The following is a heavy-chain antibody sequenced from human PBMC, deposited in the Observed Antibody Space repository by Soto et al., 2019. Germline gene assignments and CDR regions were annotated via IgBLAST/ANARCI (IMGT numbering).Heavy chain of an antibody. V-gene: IGHV3-23*01. CDR2: SSGSGGST. CDR3: EKDGIAVAGFDY. CDR1: GFTFSSYA. D-gene: IGHD6-19*01. Sequence: EVQLLESGGGLVQPGGSLRLSCAASGFTFSSYAMSWVRQAPGKGLEWVSASSGSGGSTYYADSVKGRFTISRDNSKNTLYLQMNSLRAEDTAVYYCEKDGIAVAGFDYWGQGTLVTVSS. J-gene: IGHJ4*02.